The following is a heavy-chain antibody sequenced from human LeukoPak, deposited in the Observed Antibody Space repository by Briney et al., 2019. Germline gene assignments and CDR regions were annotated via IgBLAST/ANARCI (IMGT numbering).Heavy chain of an antibody. V-gene: IGHV3-23*01. CDR3: ANSLGWLGELSLN. D-gene: IGHD3-16*02. Sequence: PGGSLRLSCAASGFTFSSYAMSWVRQAPGKGLEWVSAISGSGGSTYYADSVKGRFTISRDNSKNTLYLQMNSLRAEDTAVYYCANSLGWLGELSLNWGQGTLVTVSS. CDR1: GFTFSSYA. J-gene: IGHJ4*02. CDR2: ISGSGGST.